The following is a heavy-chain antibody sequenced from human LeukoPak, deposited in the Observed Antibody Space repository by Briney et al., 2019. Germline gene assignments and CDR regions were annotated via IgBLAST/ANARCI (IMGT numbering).Heavy chain of an antibody. Sequence: GGSLRLSCAASGFTFSSYAMTWVRQAPGKGLEWVSAISGSGGSTYCADSVKGRFTISRDNSKNTLYLQMNSLRAEDTAVYYCAKDIAVAGTGVDYWGQGTLVTVSS. CDR1: GFTFSSYA. CDR3: AKDIAVAGTGVDY. CDR2: ISGSGGST. D-gene: IGHD6-19*01. V-gene: IGHV3-23*01. J-gene: IGHJ4*02.